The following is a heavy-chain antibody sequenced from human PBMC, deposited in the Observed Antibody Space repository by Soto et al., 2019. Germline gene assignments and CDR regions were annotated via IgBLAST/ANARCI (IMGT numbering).Heavy chain of an antibody. CDR3: ARNSGARPEYFQA. Sequence: QVQLVQSGAEVKKPGASVKVSCKASGYTFTSYAISWVRQAPGQGLEWMGWISPLTGNVKYSQKFQGRVTLTTATSTSTAYMEMRSLTSDDTVMYYCARNSGARPEYFQAWGQGPLVTVSS. CDR2: ISPLTGNV. CDR1: GYTFTSYA. J-gene: IGHJ1*01. V-gene: IGHV1-18*01. D-gene: IGHD4-17*01.